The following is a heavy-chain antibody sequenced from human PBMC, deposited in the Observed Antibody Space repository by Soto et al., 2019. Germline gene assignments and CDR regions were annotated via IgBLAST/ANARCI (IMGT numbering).Heavy chain of an antibody. CDR3: AKSMGLRDYYYYYMDV. V-gene: IGHV3-30*18. CDR2: ISYDGSNK. CDR1: GFTFSSYG. D-gene: IGHD5-12*01. J-gene: IGHJ6*03. Sequence: GGSLRLSCAASGFTFSSYGMHWVRQAPGKGLEWVAVISYDGSNKYYADSVKGRFTISRDNSKNTLYLQMNSLRAEDTAVYYCAKSMGLRDYYYYYMDVWGKGTTVTVSS.